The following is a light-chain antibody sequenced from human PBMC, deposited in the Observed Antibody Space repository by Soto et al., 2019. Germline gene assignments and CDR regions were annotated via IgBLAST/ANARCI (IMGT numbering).Light chain of an antibody. V-gene: IGLV2-14*02. Sequence: QSALTQPASVSGSPGQSITISCTGSSSDVGTYNLVSWYQHHPGKAPKLMISEVVKRPSGVSNRFSGSKSGNTASLTISGLQAEDEADYYCSSYTYRSTLYVVFGGGTKLTVL. CDR3: SSYTYRSTLYVV. CDR2: EVV. CDR1: SSDVGTYNL. J-gene: IGLJ2*01.